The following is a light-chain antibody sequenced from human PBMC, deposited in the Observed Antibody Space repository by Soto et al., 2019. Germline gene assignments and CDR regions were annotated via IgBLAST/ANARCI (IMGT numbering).Light chain of an antibody. Sequence: QSALTQPRSVSGSPGQSVTISCTGTSSDVGGYDYVSWYQHHPGKAPKLMIYDVDKRPSGVPGRFSGSKSGNTASLTISGLQAEDEADYYCFSFRSSKTYVFGTGTKVTVL. CDR1: SSDVGGYDY. CDR3: FSFRSSKTYV. V-gene: IGLV2-11*01. CDR2: DVD. J-gene: IGLJ1*01.